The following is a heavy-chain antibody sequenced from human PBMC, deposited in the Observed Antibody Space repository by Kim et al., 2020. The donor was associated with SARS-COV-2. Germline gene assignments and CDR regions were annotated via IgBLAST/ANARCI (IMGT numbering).Heavy chain of an antibody. CDR2: ISGSGGAT. CDR3: AKGASAESYDILTGSYTWYYYGLDV. CDR1: GFTFNNYA. D-gene: IGHD3-9*01. J-gene: IGHJ6*02. Sequence: GGSLRLSCAASGFTFNNYAMSWVRQAPGKGLEWVSAISGSGGATYYADSVKGRFTISRDNFKNTLYVQVNSLRAEDAAVYYCAKGASAESYDILTGSYTWYYYGLDVWGQGTTVIVSS. V-gene: IGHV3-23*01.